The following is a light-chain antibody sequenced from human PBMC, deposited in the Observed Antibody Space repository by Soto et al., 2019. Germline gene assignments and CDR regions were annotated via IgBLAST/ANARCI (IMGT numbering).Light chain of an antibody. CDR1: PSVTNY. V-gene: IGKV3-11*01. Sequence: EIVVTQSPATLFLSPGERATLSGRASPSVTNYLAWYQQTPGQATRLIIYGAFNRANGIPARFSGSGSGADFTLTISSLEPEDFAVYYCQQRNIWPPVTFGQGTKVDIK. J-gene: IGKJ1*01. CDR3: QQRNIWPPVT. CDR2: GAF.